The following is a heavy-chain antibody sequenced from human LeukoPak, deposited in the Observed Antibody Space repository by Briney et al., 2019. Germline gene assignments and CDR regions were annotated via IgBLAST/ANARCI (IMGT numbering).Heavy chain of an antibody. CDR2: ISGSGGST. CDR1: GFTFSSYG. J-gene: IGHJ3*02. CDR3: AKHHYYDSSGYLI. D-gene: IGHD3-22*01. V-gene: IGHV3-23*01. Sequence: PGGSLRLSCAASGFTFSSYGMSWVRQAPGKGLEWVSAISGSGGSTYYADSVKGRFTISRDNSKNTLYLQMNSLRAEDTAVYYCAKHHYYDSSGYLIWGQGTMVTVSS.